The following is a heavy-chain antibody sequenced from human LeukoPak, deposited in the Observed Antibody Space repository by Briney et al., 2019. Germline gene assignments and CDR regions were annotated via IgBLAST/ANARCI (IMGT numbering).Heavy chain of an antibody. CDR1: GYSIISGYS. CDR2: FHYSGST. CDR3: ARAYCSSTSCYTEGWFDP. Sequence: PSETLSLTCTVSGYSIISGYSWEWIRQLPGKGLEWIGSFHYSGSTYFNPSLMSRVTISGDTSKNQFSLRLSSVTAADTAVYYCARAYCSSTSCYTEGWFDPWGQGTLVTVSS. J-gene: IGHJ5*02. D-gene: IGHD2-2*02. V-gene: IGHV4-38-2*02.